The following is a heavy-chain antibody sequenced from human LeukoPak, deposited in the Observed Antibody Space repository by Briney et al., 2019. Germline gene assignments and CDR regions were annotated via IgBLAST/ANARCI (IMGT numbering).Heavy chain of an antibody. Sequence: GRSLRLSCAASGFTFSSYGMHWVRQAPGRGLEWVAVISYDGSNKYYADSVKGRFTISRDNSKNTLYLQMNSLRAEDTAVYYCAKAVAGTVSGGDYWGQGTLVTVSS. CDR3: AKAVAGTVSGGDY. D-gene: IGHD6-19*01. CDR1: GFTFSSYG. CDR2: ISYDGSNK. V-gene: IGHV3-30*18. J-gene: IGHJ4*02.